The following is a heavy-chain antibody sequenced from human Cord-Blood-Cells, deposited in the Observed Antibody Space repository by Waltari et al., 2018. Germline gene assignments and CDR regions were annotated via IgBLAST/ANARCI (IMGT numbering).Heavy chain of an antibody. Sequence: QGLEWMGWINPNSGGTNYAQKFQGRVTMTRDTSISTAYMELSRLRSDDTAVYYCARAFPRNYYGSGSYYDYWGQGTLVTVSS. J-gene: IGHJ4*02. D-gene: IGHD3-10*01. CDR2: INPNSGGT. CDR3: ARAFPRNYYGSGSYYDY. V-gene: IGHV1-2*02.